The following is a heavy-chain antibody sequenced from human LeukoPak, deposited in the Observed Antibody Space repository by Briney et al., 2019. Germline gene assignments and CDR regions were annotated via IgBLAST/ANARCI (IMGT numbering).Heavy chain of an antibody. V-gene: IGHV4-59*08. D-gene: IGHD3-10*01. CDR3: ARGEFLYYYGSGSYGMDV. CDR1: GGSISSHY. CDR2: IYYSGST. J-gene: IGHJ6*02. Sequence: SETLSLTCTVSGGSISSHYWSWIRQPPGKGLEWIGYIYYSGSTNYNPSLKSRVTISVDTSKNQFSLKLSSVTAADTAVYYCARGEFLYYYGSGSYGMDVWGQGTTVTVSS.